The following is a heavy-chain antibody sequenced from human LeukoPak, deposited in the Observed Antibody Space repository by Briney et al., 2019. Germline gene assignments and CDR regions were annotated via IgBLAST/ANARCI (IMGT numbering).Heavy chain of an antibody. J-gene: IGHJ3*02. D-gene: IGHD5-24*01. Sequence: SETLSLTCTVSSGSISSYYWSWIRQPPVKGQGWIGFISYSGGTNYNPSLNSRVTISVDTSKNQFSLKLNSVTAADTAVYYCARSVELPTIPNDAFDIWGQGTMVTVSS. CDR2: ISYSGGT. CDR1: SGSISSYY. CDR3: ARSVELPTIPNDAFDI. V-gene: IGHV4-59*01.